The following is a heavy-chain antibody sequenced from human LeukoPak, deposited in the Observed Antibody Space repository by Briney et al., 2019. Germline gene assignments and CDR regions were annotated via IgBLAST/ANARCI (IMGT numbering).Heavy chain of an antibody. V-gene: IGHV3-21*04. CDR1: GFTFSSYS. Sequence: PGGSLRLSWAASGFTFSSYSMNWVRQAPGKGLEWVSSISSSSSYIYYADSVKGRFTISRDNSKNTLYLQMNSLRAGDTAVYYCAIQTSGYYAYWGQGTLVTVSS. J-gene: IGHJ4*02. CDR3: AIQTSGYYAY. D-gene: IGHD3-22*01. CDR2: ISSSSSYI.